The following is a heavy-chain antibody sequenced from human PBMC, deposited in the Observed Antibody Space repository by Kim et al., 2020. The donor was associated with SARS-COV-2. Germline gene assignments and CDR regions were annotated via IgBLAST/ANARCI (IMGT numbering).Heavy chain of an antibody. D-gene: IGHD3-16*01. J-gene: IGHJ4*02. Sequence: ASVKVSCKTSGHSFTRDSIHWVRQAPGQGLEWMGGIDCGNGNTIYSQKFQGRVTFTTDTSASTAYMELSFLRSEDSAVYYCLGGIYFDYCGWGPVVPVTS. V-gene: IGHV1-3*01. CDR3: LGGIYFDY. CDR1: GHSFTRDS. CDR2: IDCGNGNT.